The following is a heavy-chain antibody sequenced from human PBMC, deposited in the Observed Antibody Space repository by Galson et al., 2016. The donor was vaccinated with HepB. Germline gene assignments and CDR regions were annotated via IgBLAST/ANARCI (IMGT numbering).Heavy chain of an antibody. J-gene: IGHJ4*02. V-gene: IGHV3-30*18. CDR3: AKDIRSYGLFGRFDY. CDR1: GFIFSTYE. D-gene: IGHD5-18*01. CDR2: ISYDGSNK. Sequence: SLRLSCAASGFIFSTYEMNWVRQAPGKGLEWVAVISYDGSNKYYADSVKGRFTISRDNSKNTLYLQMNSLRAEDTAVYYCAKDIRSYGLFGRFDYWGQGTLVTVSS.